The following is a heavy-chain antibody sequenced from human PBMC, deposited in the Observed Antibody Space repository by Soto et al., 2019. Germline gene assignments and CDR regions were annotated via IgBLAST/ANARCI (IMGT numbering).Heavy chain of an antibody. D-gene: IGHD6-19*01. CDR1: GGSFSGYY. V-gene: IGHV4-34*01. J-gene: IGHJ6*03. CDR3: AREKGIAVAGTHDYYYYMDV. Sequence: PSETLSLTCAVYGGSFSGYYWSWIRQPPGKGLEWIGEINHSGSTNYNPSLKSRVTISVDTSKNQFSLKLSSVTAADTAVYYCAREKGIAVAGTHDYYYYMDVWGKGTTVTVSS. CDR2: INHSGST.